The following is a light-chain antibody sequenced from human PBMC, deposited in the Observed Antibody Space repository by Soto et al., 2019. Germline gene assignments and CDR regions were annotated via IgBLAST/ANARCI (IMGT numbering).Light chain of an antibody. V-gene: IGLV2-14*01. CDR2: EVS. J-gene: IGLJ1*01. Sequence: QSALTQPASVSGSPGQSITISCTGTSSDVGGYNYVSWYQQHPGKAPKLMIYEVSNRPSGVSNRFSGSKSGNTASLTISGLQPEDEADYYCSSFRSGSTLFGTGTKVTVL. CDR1: SSDVGGYNY. CDR3: SSFRSGSTL.